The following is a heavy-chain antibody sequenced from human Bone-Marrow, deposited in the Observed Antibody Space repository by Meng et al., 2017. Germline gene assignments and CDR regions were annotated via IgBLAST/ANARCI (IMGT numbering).Heavy chain of an antibody. D-gene: IGHD5-18*01. CDR3: ARGGNGYSYGTYYYYGMDV. J-gene: IGHJ6*02. Sequence: SETLSLTCTVSGGSISSGGYYWSWIRQHPGKGLEWIGYIYYSGSTYYNPSLKSLVTISVDTSKNQFSLKLSSVTAADTAVYYCARGGNGYSYGTYYYYGMDVWGQGTTVTVSS. CDR1: GGSISSGGYY. V-gene: IGHV4-31*01. CDR2: IYYSGST.